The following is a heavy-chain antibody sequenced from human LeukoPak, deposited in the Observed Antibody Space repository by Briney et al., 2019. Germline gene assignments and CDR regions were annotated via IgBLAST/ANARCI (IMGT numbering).Heavy chain of an antibody. D-gene: IGHD3-10*01. V-gene: IGHV3-7*01. CDR2: IKQDGSEK. J-gene: IGHJ3*02. Sequence: PGGSLRLSCAASGFTFSSYWMSWVHQAPGKGLEWVANIKQDGSEKYYVDSVKGRFTISRDNAKNSLYLQMNSLGAEDTAVYYCARNRAVRGVIITPDAFDIWGQGTMVTVSS. CDR1: GFTFSSYW. CDR3: ARNRAVRGVIITPDAFDI.